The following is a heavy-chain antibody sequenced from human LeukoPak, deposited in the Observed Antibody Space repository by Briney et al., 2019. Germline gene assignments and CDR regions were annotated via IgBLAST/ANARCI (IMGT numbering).Heavy chain of an antibody. J-gene: IGHJ3*02. CDR2: ISSSGST. CDR3: ARGPYSYDSSGAFDI. CDR1: GVSISSGGSS. Sequence: SETLSLTCAVSGVSISSGGSSWTWIRQPPGKGLEWIGRISSSGSTNYNPSLKSRVTISVDTSKNQFSLKLSSVAAADTAVYFCARGPYSYDSSGAFDIWGQGTMVTVSS. D-gene: IGHD3-22*01. V-gene: IGHV4-61*02.